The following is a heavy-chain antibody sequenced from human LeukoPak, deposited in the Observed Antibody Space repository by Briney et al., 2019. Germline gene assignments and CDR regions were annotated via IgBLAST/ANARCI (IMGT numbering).Heavy chain of an antibody. Sequence: SETLSLTCTVSGGSISSYYWSWTRQPPGKGLEWIGYIYYSGSTNYNPSLKSRVTISVDTSKNQFSLKLSSVTAADTAVYYCARFSTVHYYYYGMDVWGQGTTVTVSS. CDR2: IYYSGST. D-gene: IGHD4-17*01. CDR1: GGSISSYY. J-gene: IGHJ6*02. V-gene: IGHV4-59*08. CDR3: ARFSTVHYYYYGMDV.